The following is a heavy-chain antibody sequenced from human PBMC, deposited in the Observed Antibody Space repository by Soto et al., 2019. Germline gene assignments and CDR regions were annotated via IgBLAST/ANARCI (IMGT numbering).Heavy chain of an antibody. J-gene: IGHJ6*02. D-gene: IGHD6-19*01. CDR2: INPGGGSA. V-gene: IGHV1-46*01. Sequence: QVDLVQSGAEVKKPGASVTISCKASGSAITRYYIHWVRQAPGRGLEWMGIINPGGGSASYAQKFQDGVPITKDTSTGTVYMDLRSLRTEDRAVYYVARDRSGWWLNGLDVWGQGTRVNV. CDR3: ARDRSGWWLNGLDV. CDR1: GSAITRYY.